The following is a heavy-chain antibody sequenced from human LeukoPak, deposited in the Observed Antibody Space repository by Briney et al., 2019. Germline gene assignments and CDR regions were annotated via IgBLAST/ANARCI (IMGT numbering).Heavy chain of an antibody. V-gene: IGHV3-7*01. CDR3: ARESCSSTSCSTFDY. J-gene: IGHJ4*02. CDR1: GFTFSSYW. CDR2: IKQDGSEK. D-gene: IGHD2-2*01. Sequence: PGGSLRLSCAASGFTFSSYWMSWVRQAPGKGLEWVANIKQDGSEKYYVDSVKGRFTISRDNAKNSLYLQMNSLRAEGTAVYYCARESCSSTSCSTFDYWGQGTLVTVSS.